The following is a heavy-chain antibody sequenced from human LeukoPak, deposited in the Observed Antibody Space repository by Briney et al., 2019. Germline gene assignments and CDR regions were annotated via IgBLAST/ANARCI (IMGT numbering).Heavy chain of an antibody. Sequence: SETLSLTCTVSGGSISSGDYYWSWIRQPPGKGLEWIGYIYYSGGTYYNPSFKSRVTISVDTSKNQFSLKLSSVTAADTAVYYRARAYDSSGYYSQPNAFDIWGQGTMVTVSS. V-gene: IGHV4-30-4*01. CDR3: ARAYDSSGYYSQPNAFDI. D-gene: IGHD3-22*01. CDR2: IYYSGGT. CDR1: GGSISSGDYY. J-gene: IGHJ3*02.